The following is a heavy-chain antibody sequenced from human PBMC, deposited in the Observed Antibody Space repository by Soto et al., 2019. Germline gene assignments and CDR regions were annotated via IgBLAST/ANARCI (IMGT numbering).Heavy chain of an antibody. J-gene: IGHJ4*02. Sequence: QVQLVESGGGVVQPGRSLRLSCAASGFTFSSYGMHWVRQAPGKGLEWVAVISYDGSNKYYADSVKGRFTISRDKSKNTLYLQMNSLRAEDTAVYYCAKAWLAYCGGDCDSPPSTFDYWGQGTLVTVSS. CDR2: ISYDGSNK. CDR3: AKAWLAYCGGDCDSPPSTFDY. V-gene: IGHV3-30*18. D-gene: IGHD2-21*02. CDR1: GFTFSSYG.